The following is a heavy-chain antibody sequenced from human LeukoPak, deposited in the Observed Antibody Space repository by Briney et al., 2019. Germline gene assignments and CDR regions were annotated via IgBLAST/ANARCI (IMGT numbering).Heavy chain of an antibody. CDR3: ARVYSDYIMY. J-gene: IGHJ4*02. V-gene: IGHV4-34*01. Sequence: SETLSLTCAVYGGSFSGYQWGWIRQSPGKGLEWIGEVTDSGSGSYNPALRSRVTISVDRSKNQFSLRLNSVTAADTAVYYCARVYSDYIMYWGQGTQLTVSS. D-gene: IGHD4-11*01. CDR1: GGSFSGYQ. CDR2: VTDSGSG.